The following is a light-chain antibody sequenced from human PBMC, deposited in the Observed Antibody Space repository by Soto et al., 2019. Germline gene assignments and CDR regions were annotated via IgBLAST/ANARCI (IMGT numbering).Light chain of an antibody. V-gene: IGLV2-18*02. CDR1: SSDVGSYNR. CDR3: SSYTTSNTYV. Sequence: GSPGQSVAISCTGTSSDVGSYNRVSWYQQPPGTAPKLIIFDVSNRPSGVPDRFSGSKSGNTASLTISGLQAEDEAYYYCSSYTTSNTYVFGTGTRSPS. CDR2: DVS. J-gene: IGLJ1*01.